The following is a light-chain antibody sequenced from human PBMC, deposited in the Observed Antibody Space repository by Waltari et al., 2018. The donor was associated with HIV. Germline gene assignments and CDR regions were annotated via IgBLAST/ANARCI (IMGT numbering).Light chain of an antibody. Sequence: QSVLTQPPSASGTPGQRVTVSCSGSRSNIGSNYVYWYQQLPGTAPKLLIYRNYQRPSGVPDRCSGSKSGTSASLAISGLRSEDEADYYCAAWDGSLSNYVFGTGTKVTGL. J-gene: IGLJ1*01. V-gene: IGLV1-47*01. CDR3: AAWDGSLSNYV. CDR2: RNY. CDR1: RSNIGSNY.